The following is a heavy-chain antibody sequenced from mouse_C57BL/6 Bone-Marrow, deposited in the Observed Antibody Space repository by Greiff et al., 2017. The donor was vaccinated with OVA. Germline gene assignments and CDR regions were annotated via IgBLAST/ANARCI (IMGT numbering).Heavy chain of an antibody. CDR2: IWRGGST. CDR3: AKSSRFGTTVVDV. D-gene: IGHD1-1*01. Sequence: QVQLQQSGPGLVQPSQSLSITCTVSGFSLTSCGVHWVRQSPGKGLEWLGVIWRGGSTDYNAAFMSRLSITKDNSKSQVFFKMNSLQADDTAIYYCAKSSRFGTTVVDVWGTGTTVTVSS. V-gene: IGHV2-5*01. CDR1: GFSLTSCG. J-gene: IGHJ1*03.